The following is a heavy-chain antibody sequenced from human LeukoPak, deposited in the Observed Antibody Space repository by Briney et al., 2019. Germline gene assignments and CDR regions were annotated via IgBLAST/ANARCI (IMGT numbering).Heavy chain of an antibody. CDR2: ISSSSYI. CDR1: GFTFSSYS. J-gene: IGHJ3*02. Sequence: GGSLRLSCAASGFTFSSYSMNWVRQAPGKGLEWVSSISSSSYIYYADSVKGRFTISRDNAKNSLYLQMNSLRAEDTAVYYCATQLAVVTPGAFDIWGQGTMVTVSS. D-gene: IGHD2-15*01. CDR3: ATQLAVVTPGAFDI. V-gene: IGHV3-21*01.